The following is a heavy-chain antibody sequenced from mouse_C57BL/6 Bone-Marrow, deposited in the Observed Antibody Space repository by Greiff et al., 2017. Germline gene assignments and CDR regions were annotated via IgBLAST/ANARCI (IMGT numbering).Heavy chain of an antibody. CDR1: GYTFTSYT. CDR3: AKGYYGKIDY. CDR2: INPSSGYT. Sequence: QVQLKESGAELARPGASVKMSCKASGYTFTSYTMHWVKQRPGQGLEWIGYINPSSGYTKYNQKFKDKATLTADKSSSTAYMQLSSLTSEDSAVYYCAKGYYGKIDYWGQGTTLTVSS. J-gene: IGHJ2*01. V-gene: IGHV1-4*01. D-gene: IGHD2-1*01.